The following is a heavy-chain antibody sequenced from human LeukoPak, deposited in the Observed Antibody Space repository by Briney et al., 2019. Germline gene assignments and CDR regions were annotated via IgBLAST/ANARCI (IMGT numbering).Heavy chain of an antibody. V-gene: IGHV4-34*01. Sequence: PSETLSLTCTVSGGSISSYYWSWIRQPPGKGLEWIGEINHSGSTNYNPSLKSRVTISVDTSKNQFSLKLSSVTAADTAVYYCAGGLYYFDYWGQGTLVTVSS. CDR2: INHSGST. CDR1: GGSISSYY. J-gene: IGHJ4*02. CDR3: AGGLYYFDY.